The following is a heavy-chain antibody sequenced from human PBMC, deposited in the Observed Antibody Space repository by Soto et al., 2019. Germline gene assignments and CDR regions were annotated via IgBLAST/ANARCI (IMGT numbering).Heavy chain of an antibody. V-gene: IGHV3-73*01. CDR3: STQASDFLSGYQQYYMDI. CDR1: GFTFSVSA. D-gene: IGHD3-3*01. J-gene: IGHJ6*03. CDR2: IRSRGNNYAT. Sequence: EVQLVESGGGLVQPGGSLTLSCAASGFTFSVSALHWVRHPSGSGLEWVGRIRSRGNNYATAYAASMDGRFTISRDDSKNTAYLPLNSLTTADTAVYCCSTQASDFLSGYQQYYMDIWGKGTTVTVS.